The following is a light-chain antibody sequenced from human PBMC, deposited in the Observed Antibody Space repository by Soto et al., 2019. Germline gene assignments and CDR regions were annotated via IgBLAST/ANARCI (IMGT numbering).Light chain of an antibody. CDR2: SAS. J-gene: IGKJ3*01. Sequence: DIQMTQSPSSLSASVGDRVTITCRASQGIDHSLAWYQQRPGKVPNLLIYSASTLHSGVPSRFSVSGSGTALTLTITSLQAEDVATYYCQEHYSGSPVAFGHGTNVDV. V-gene: IGKV1-27*01. CDR1: QGIDHS. CDR3: QEHYSGSPVA.